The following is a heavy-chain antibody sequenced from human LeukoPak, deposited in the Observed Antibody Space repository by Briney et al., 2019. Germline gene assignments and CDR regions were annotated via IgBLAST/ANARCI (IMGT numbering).Heavy chain of an antibody. V-gene: IGHV4-39*07. D-gene: IGHD3-10*01. J-gene: IGHJ4*02. CDR3: ARYYYGSGPYFDY. Sequence: ASETLSLTCTVSGGSISSSSYYWGWIRQPPGKGLEWIGGIYYSGSTYYNPSLKSRVTISVDTSKNQFSLKLSSVTAADTAVYYCARYYYGSGPYFDYWGQGTLVTVSS. CDR1: GGSISSSSYY. CDR2: IYYSGST.